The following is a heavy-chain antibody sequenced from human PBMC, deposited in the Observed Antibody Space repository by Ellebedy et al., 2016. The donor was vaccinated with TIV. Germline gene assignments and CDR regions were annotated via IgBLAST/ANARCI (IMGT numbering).Heavy chain of an antibody. J-gene: IGHJ5*02. V-gene: IGHV4-39*07. CDR1: GGSVSSTRYY. CDR3: ARDPALPRGRFDP. Sequence: MPSETLSLTCSVSGGSVSSTRYYRAWIRQPPGKGLEWIGSIYYSGSTYYNPSLKSRVTISVDTSKNQFSLNLSSVTAADTAVYYCARDPALPRGRFDPWGQGTLVTVSS. CDR2: IYYSGST.